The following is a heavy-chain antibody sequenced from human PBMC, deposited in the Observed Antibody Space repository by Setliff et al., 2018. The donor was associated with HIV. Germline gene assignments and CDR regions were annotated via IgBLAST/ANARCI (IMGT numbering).Heavy chain of an antibody. CDR2: FDPEDGET. Sequence: AASVKVSCKISGYTLTELSIHWVRQAPGKGLEWMANFDPEDGETFYAQKFQGRLTMTEDTSTDTAYMELSSLRSDDTAMYYCATDPRYSSTWYSESFQHWGQGTVVTVSS. CDR1: GYTLTELS. D-gene: IGHD6-13*01. V-gene: IGHV1-24*01. J-gene: IGHJ1*01. CDR3: ATDPRYSSTWYSESFQH.